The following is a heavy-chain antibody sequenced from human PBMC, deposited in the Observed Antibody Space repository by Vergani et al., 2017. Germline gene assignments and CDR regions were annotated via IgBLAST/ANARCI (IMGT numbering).Heavy chain of an antibody. J-gene: IGHJ3*01. CDR1: GFSLTTGGEG. D-gene: IGHD3-9*01. CDR3: VHRLGYFDWDGAFDV. V-gene: IGHV2-5*01. CDR2: VYWNDDE. Sequence: QITLRESGPTLVKPTQTLTLTCPFPGFSLTTGGEGLGWIRQPPGRALEWLAFVYWNDDERYSPSLKSRVTIPKDTSKNEVILTMATMDPVDTATYYCVHRLGYFDWDGAFDVWVPGTMVTVSS.